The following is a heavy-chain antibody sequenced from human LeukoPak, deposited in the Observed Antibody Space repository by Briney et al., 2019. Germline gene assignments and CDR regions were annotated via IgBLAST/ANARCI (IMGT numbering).Heavy chain of an antibody. CDR3: ARSIAVAGTDDY. Sequence: GGSLRLSCAASGFTFSSYSMNWVRQAPGKGLEWVSSISSSSSYIYYADLVKGRFTISRDNAKNSLYLQMNSLRAEDTAVYYCARSIAVAGTDDYWGQGTLVTVSS. CDR2: ISSSSSYI. CDR1: GFTFSSYS. J-gene: IGHJ4*02. D-gene: IGHD6-19*01. V-gene: IGHV3-21*01.